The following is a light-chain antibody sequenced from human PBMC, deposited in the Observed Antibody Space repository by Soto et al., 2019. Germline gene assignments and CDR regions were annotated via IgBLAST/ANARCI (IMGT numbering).Light chain of an antibody. CDR3: QQYGSPPWA. V-gene: IGKV3-20*01. Sequence: IVLTQSPGTLSSSPGERDTISCRASQSIVSNFLAWYQQKRGQAPRILIYAASNRASGIQDRFSGSGSGSDFTLTLSRLEPEDFAVYYCQQYGSPPWAFGQGTRVEI. J-gene: IGKJ1*01. CDR2: AAS. CDR1: QSIVSNF.